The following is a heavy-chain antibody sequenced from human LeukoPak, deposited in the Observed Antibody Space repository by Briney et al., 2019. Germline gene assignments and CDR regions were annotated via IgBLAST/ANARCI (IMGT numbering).Heavy chain of an antibody. J-gene: IGHJ4*02. D-gene: IGHD6-13*01. CDR1: GFTFSGHS. V-gene: IGHV3-7*01. CDR3: GRVIAGAIDY. Sequence: GGSLRLSCAASGFTFSGHSMTWVRQAPGKVLEWVANIDLDGRERCYVAFVKGRFTISRDNADNSMYLQVNSLRAEDTAVYYCGRVIAGAIDYWGQGTLVTVSS. CDR2: IDLDGRER.